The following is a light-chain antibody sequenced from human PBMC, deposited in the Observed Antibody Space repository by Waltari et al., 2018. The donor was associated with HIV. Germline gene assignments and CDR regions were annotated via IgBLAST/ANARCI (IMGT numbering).Light chain of an antibody. CDR1: QSISSW. J-gene: IGKJ2*01. CDR2: KAS. Sequence: DIQMTQYPSTLSASVGDRVPITCRASQSISSWLAWYQHKPGKAPNLLIYKASSLESGVPSRFSGSGSGTEFTLTISSLQPDDFATYYCQQYHSYPYTFGQGTKLEIK. CDR3: QQYHSYPYT. V-gene: IGKV1-5*03.